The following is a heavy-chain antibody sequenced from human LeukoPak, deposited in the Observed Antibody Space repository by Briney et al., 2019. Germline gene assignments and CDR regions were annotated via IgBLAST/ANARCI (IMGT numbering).Heavy chain of an antibody. J-gene: IGHJ4*02. CDR3: ARVAREYSSSWYPYYFDY. D-gene: IGHD6-13*01. CDR1: GGSISSYY. Sequence: SETLSLTCTASGGSISSYYWSCIRQPPGKGLEWIESIYFSENTNYNPSLKSRVTISVDTSKNQFSLKLSSVTAADTAVYFCARVAREYSSSWYPYYFDYWGQGTLVTVSS. CDR2: IYFSENT. V-gene: IGHV4-59*01.